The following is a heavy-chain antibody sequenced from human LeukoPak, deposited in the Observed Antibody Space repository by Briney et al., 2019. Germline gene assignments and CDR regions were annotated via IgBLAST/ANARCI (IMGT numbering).Heavy chain of an antibody. CDR1: GYTFTSFF. Sequence: GASVKVSCKASGYTFTSFFMHWVRQAPGQGLEWMGIINPRGGSATSAQRFQGRLTVTRDTSTSTVYMELSSLTSEDTAVYYCARDLAVADIYYYYYGMDVWGQGTTVTVSS. D-gene: IGHD6-19*01. V-gene: IGHV1-46*01. CDR3: ARDLAVADIYYYYYGMDV. CDR2: INPRGGSA. J-gene: IGHJ6*02.